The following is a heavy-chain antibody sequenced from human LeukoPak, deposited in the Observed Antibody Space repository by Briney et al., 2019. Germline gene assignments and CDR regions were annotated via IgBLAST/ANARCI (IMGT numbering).Heavy chain of an antibody. CDR3: ARAFGYSSSWPFDY. D-gene: IGHD6-13*01. CDR1: GYTFTSYD. CDR2: MNPNSGNT. V-gene: IGHV1-8*01. J-gene: IGHJ4*02. Sequence: ASVKVSCKASGYTFTSYDINWVRQATGQGLEWMGWMNPNSGNTGYAQKFQGRVTMTRNTSISTAYMELSSLRSEDTAVYYCARAFGYSSSWPFDYWGQGTLDTVSS.